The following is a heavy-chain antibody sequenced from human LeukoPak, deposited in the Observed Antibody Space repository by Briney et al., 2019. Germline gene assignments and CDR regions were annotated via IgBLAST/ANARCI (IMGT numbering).Heavy chain of an antibody. V-gene: IGHV4-34*01. CDR3: AAKYCSSTSCYRRYYGMDV. CDR2: INHSGST. CDR1: GGSFSGYY. D-gene: IGHD2-2*01. J-gene: IGHJ6*02. Sequence: SETLSLTCAVYGGSFSGYYWSWIRQPPGKGLEWIGEINHSGSTNYNPSLKSRVTISVDTSKNQFSLKLSSVTAADTAVYYCAAKYCSSTSCYRRYYGMDVWGQGTTVTVSS.